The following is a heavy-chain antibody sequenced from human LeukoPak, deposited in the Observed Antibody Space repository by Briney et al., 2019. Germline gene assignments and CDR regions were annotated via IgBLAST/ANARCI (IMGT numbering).Heavy chain of an antibody. CDR2: ITTRSSYI. CDR3: ARDPAAAGSVWLDP. J-gene: IGHJ5*02. Sequence: GRSLRLSCAASGFTFSSYSMNWVSQAPGKGLEWVSSITTRSSYIYYADSVKGRFTISRDDAKSSLYLQMSSLRAEDTAVYYCARDPAAAGSVWLDPWGQGILVTVSS. CDR1: GFTFSSYS. V-gene: IGHV3-21*01. D-gene: IGHD6-13*01.